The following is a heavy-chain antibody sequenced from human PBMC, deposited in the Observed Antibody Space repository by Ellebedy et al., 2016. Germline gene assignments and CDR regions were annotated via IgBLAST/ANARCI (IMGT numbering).Heavy chain of an antibody. Sequence: SEILSLTXTVSGGSISSSSYYWGWIRQPPGKGLEWIGSLYYSGSTYHSPSLKSRVTISVDTSRNQFSLKLSSVTAADTALYYCARRLSIGISGLGWFDPWGQGILVTVSS. CDR1: GGSISSSSYY. D-gene: IGHD1-14*01. J-gene: IGHJ5*02. CDR3: ARRLSIGISGLGWFDP. V-gene: IGHV4-39*01. CDR2: LYYSGST.